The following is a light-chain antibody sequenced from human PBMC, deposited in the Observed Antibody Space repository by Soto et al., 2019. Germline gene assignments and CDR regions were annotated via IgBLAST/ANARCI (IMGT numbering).Light chain of an antibody. CDR2: DNY. CDR3: GTWDSSLDAAV. Sequence: QSVLTQPRSVSAAPGQAVTISSSGSSSNIGNSYVSWYQQLPGTAPRLVIFDNYKRPSEIPDRFSGSKSVTSATLDITGLQPGDEADYYCGTWDSSLDAAVFGGGTKLTVL. CDR1: SSNIGNSY. V-gene: IGLV1-51*01. J-gene: IGLJ2*01.